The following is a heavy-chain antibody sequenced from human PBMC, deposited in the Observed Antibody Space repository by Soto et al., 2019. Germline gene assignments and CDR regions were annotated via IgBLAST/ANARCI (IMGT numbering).Heavy chain of an antibody. CDR1: GYTFTSYY. J-gene: IGHJ3*02. Sequence: ASVKVSCKASGYTFTSYYMHWVRQAPGQGLEWMGIINPSGGSTSYAQKFQGRVTMTRDTSTSTVYMELSSLRSEDTAVYYCARDTSELASSHAFDIWGQGTMVTVSS. CDR2: INPSGGST. D-gene: IGHD3-10*01. V-gene: IGHV1-46*03. CDR3: ARDTSELASSHAFDI.